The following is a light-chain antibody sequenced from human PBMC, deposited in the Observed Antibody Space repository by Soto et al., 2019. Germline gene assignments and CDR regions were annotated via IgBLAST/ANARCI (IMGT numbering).Light chain of an antibody. CDR1: QSISNF. Sequence: DIQMTPSPPSLSASVGDSATITCRASQSISNFLNWYQQKPGKAPKLLIYAASSFQSGVPSRFSGSGSGTDFTLTISSLQPEDFATYYCQQSYSTPRTFGQGTKVDIK. J-gene: IGKJ1*01. CDR3: QQSYSTPRT. V-gene: IGKV1-39*01. CDR2: AAS.